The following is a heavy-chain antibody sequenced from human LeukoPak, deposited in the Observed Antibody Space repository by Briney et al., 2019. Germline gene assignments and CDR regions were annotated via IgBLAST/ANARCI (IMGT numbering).Heavy chain of an antibody. J-gene: IGHJ4*02. V-gene: IGHV3-23*01. CDR3: AKKAQYNGNYPLDY. D-gene: IGHD1-26*01. Sequence: GGSLRLSCAASGFTFSSYAMSWVRQAPGKGLEWVSAISGSGDSTYYGDSAKGRFTISRDNSKNTLYLQMNSLRAEDTALYFCAKKAQYNGNYPLDYWGQGTLVTVSS. CDR1: GFTFSSYA. CDR2: ISGSGDST.